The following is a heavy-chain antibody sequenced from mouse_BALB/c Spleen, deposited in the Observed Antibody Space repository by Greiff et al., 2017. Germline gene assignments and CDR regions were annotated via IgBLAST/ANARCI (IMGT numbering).Heavy chain of an antibody. V-gene: IGHV3-8*02. Sequence: EVKLQESGPSLVTPSQTLSLTCSVTGDSITSGYWNWIRKFPGNKLEYMGYISYSGSTYYNPSLKSRISITRDTSKNQYYLQLNSVTTEDTATYYCARLVEWDWYIDVWGAGTTVTVSS. J-gene: IGHJ1*01. D-gene: IGHD1-1*01. CDR2: ISYSGST. CDR3: ARLVEWDWYIDV. CDR1: GDSITSGY.